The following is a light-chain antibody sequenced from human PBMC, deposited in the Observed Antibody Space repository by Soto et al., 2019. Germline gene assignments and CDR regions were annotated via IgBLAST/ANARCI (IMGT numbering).Light chain of an antibody. V-gene: IGLV1-40*01. CDR3: QSYDSSLSAVV. CDR2: GNS. Sequence: QSVLTQPPSVSGAPGQRVTISCTGSSSNIGAGYDVHWYQQLPGTAPKLLIYGNSNRPSGGLDRFSGSKSGTSASLAITGLQAEDEADYYCQSYDSSLSAVVFGGGTKLTVL. CDR1: SSNIGAGYD. J-gene: IGLJ2*01.